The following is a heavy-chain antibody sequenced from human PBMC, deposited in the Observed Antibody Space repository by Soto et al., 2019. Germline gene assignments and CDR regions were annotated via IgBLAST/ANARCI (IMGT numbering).Heavy chain of an antibody. CDR3: ARASDSSSIDY. D-gene: IGHD6-13*01. CDR2: INHSGST. CDR1: GGSFSGYY. Sequence: SETLSLTCAVYGGSFSGYYWSWIRQPPGKGLEWIGEINHSGSTNYNPSLKSRVTISVDTSKNQFSLELSSVTAADTAVYYCARASDSSSIDYWGQGTLVTVSS. J-gene: IGHJ4*02. V-gene: IGHV4-34*01.